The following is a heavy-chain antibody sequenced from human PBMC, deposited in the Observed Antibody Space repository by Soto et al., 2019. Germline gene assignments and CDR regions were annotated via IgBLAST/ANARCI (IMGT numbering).Heavy chain of an antibody. J-gene: IGHJ5*02. CDR1: GFTFSSYG. CDR3: ARDRVILWFGESP. CDR2: ISYDGSNK. D-gene: IGHD3-10*01. V-gene: IGHV3-30*03. Sequence: GGSLRLSCAASGFTFSSYGMHWVRQAPGKVLEWVAVISYDGSNKYYADSVKGRFTISRDNAKNSLYLQMNSLRAEDTAMYYCARDRVILWFGESPWGQGTQVTVSS.